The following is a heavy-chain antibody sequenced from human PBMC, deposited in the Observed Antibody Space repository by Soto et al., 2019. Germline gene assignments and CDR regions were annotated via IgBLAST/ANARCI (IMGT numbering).Heavy chain of an antibody. Sequence: EVQLLESGGGLVQPGGSLRLSCAASGFTFSSYAMSWVRQAPGKGLEWVSAISGSGGSTYYADSVKGRFTISRDNSKNTLYLQMNSLRAEDTAVYYCAKEIRTYYYDSSGYSVFGYWGQGTLVTVSS. CDR3: AKEIRTYYYDSSGYSVFGY. CDR2: ISGSGGST. J-gene: IGHJ4*02. V-gene: IGHV3-23*01. D-gene: IGHD3-22*01. CDR1: GFTFSSYA.